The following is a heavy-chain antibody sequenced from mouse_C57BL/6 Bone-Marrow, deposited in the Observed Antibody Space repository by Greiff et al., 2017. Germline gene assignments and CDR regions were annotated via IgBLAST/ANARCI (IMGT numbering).Heavy chain of an antibody. CDR1: GYTFTGYC. CDR2: ILPGGGST. Sequence: VQLQQSGAELMKPGASVTLSCKATGYTFTGYCIEWVKQRPGHGLEWIGEILPGGGSTNYNEKFKGKATFTADTSSNTAYMQLSSLTTEDSAIYDCGRWDDYDAWFDYWGQGTMVTVSA. V-gene: IGHV1-9*01. CDR3: GRWDDYDAWFDY. J-gene: IGHJ3*01. D-gene: IGHD2-4*01.